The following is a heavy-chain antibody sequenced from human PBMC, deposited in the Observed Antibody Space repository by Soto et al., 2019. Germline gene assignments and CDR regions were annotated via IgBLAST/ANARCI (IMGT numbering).Heavy chain of an antibody. J-gene: IGHJ6*03. D-gene: IGHD4-17*01. CDR3: ARFRSYGGGYYYYMDV. Sequence: ASVKVSCKASGYTFTSYDINWVRQATGQGLEWMGWMNPNSGNTGYAQKFQGRVTMTRNTSISTAYMELSSLRSEDTAVYYCARFRSYGGGYYYYMDVWGKGTTVTVSS. V-gene: IGHV1-8*01. CDR1: GYTFTSYD. CDR2: MNPNSGNT.